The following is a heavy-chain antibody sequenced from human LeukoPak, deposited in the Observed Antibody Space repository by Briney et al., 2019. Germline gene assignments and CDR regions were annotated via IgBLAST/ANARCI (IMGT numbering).Heavy chain of an antibody. CDR3: ASIQDY. D-gene: IGHD1-1*01. CDR1: GFTFSSYS. J-gene: IGHJ4*02. CDR2: ISSSSSTI. V-gene: IGHV3-48*01. Sequence: PGGSLRLSCAASGFTFSSYSMNWVRQAPGKGLEWVSYISSSSSTIYCADSVKGRFTISRDNAKNSLYLQMNSLRAEDTAVYYCASIQDYWGQGTLVTVSS.